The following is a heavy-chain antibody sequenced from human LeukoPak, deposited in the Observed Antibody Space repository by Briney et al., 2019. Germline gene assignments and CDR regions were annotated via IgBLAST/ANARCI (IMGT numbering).Heavy chain of an antibody. Sequence: SETLSLTCTVSGDSISRYYWSWIRQPAGKGLEWIGRIYNGGIITYNPSLKSRVTMSIDTSNNQFSLRLSFVTAADTAVYYCARDSGTTGEVKCDPWGQGTLVTVSS. CDR3: ARDSGTTGEVKCDP. CDR1: GDSISRYY. V-gene: IGHV4-4*07. J-gene: IGHJ5*02. CDR2: IYNGGII. D-gene: IGHD3-10*01.